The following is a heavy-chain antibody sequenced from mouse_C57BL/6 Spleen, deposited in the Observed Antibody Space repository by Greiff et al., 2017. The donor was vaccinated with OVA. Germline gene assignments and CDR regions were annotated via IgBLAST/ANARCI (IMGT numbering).Heavy chain of an antibody. D-gene: IGHD1-1*01. CDR3: ASYYYGSSPFAY. J-gene: IGHJ3*01. CDR1: GFNIKNTY. V-gene: IGHV14-3*01. Sequence: EVKVVESVAELVRPGASVKLSCTASGFNIKNTYMHWVKQRPEQGLEWIGRIDPANGNTKYAPKFQGKATITADTSSNTAYLQLSSLTSEDTAIYYCASYYYGSSPFAYWGQGTLVTVSA. CDR2: IDPANGNT.